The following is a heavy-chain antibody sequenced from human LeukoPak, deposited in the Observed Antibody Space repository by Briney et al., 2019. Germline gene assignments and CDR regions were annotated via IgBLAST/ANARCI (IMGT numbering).Heavy chain of an antibody. J-gene: IGHJ4*02. Sequence: PGGSLRLSCEASGFTFRHYWMHWVRQTPGKGLVWVSHINSDGSATNYADSVKGRFSISRDNAKNTLYLQMNSLRAEDTAVYYCARDLGDSSGPDYWGQGTLVTVSS. D-gene: IGHD6-19*01. V-gene: IGHV3-74*01. CDR2: INSDGSAT. CDR1: GFTFRHYW. CDR3: ARDLGDSSGPDY.